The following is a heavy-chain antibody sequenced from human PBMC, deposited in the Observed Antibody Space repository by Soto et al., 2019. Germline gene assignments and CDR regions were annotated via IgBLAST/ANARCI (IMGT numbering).Heavy chain of an antibody. D-gene: IGHD3-22*01. CDR2: IYYSGST. CDR1: GGSISSYY. V-gene: IGHV4-59*01. J-gene: IGHJ3*02. CDR3: ASRNYSDSSGLGAFDI. Sequence: TLSLTCTVSGGSISSYYWSWIRQPPGKGLEWIGYIYYSGSTSYNPSLKSRVTISVDTSKNQFSLKLSSVTAADTAVYYCASRNYSDSSGLGAFDIWGQGTMVTVSS.